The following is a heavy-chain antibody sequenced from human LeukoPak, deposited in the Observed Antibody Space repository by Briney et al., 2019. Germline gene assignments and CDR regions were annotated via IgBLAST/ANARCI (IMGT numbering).Heavy chain of an antibody. CDR2: ISWNSGSI. CDR1: GFTFDDYA. CDR3: AKDRAYDYVWGSYGGAFDI. Sequence: GGSLRLSCAASGFTFDDYAMHWGRQAPGKGLEWVSGISWNSGSIGYADSVKGRFTISRDNAKNSLYLQMNSLRAEDTALYYCAKDRAYDYVWGSYGGAFDIWGQGTMVTVSS. J-gene: IGHJ3*02. V-gene: IGHV3-9*01. D-gene: IGHD3-16*01.